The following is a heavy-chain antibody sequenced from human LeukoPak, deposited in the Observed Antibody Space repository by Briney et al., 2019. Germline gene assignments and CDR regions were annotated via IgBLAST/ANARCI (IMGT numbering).Heavy chain of an antibody. CDR2: IAPSGGA. V-gene: IGHV4-4*09. D-gene: IGHD1-1*01. CDR1: GASISTYY. J-gene: IGHJ6*03. CDR3: ANYIRNVHYYMDV. Sequence: SETLSLTCTASGASISTYYWSWIRQPPGEGLEWIAYIAPSGGAVYNPSLNSRLAVSVDTSKNQFSLKLNSVTAADTAVYYCANYIRNVHYYMDVWGKGTTVIVSS.